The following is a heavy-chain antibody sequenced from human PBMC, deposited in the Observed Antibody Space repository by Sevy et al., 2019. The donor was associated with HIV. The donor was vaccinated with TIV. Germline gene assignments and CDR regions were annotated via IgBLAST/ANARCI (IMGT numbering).Heavy chain of an antibody. Sequence: SETLFLTCTVSGGSINNYFWSWIRQPPGKGLEWIGHIYYSGSTNYNPSLKSRVTISVDTSKNQLSLKLSSVTAADTAVYYCARESIGAVGDFDYWGQGTLVTVSS. V-gene: IGHV4-59*01. CDR3: ARESIGAVGDFDY. D-gene: IGHD6-13*01. CDR2: IYYSGST. CDR1: GGSINNYF. J-gene: IGHJ4*02.